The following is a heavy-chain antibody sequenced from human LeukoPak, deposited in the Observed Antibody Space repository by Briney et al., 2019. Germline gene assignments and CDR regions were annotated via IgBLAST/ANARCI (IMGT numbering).Heavy chain of an antibody. D-gene: IGHD6-13*01. J-gene: IGHJ4*02. CDR3: ARXDDIAAAGLFDY. CDR1: GGTFSSYA. Sequence: SVKVSCKASGGTFSSYAISWVRQAPGQGLEWMGRIIPIFGTANYAQKFQGRVTITTDESTSTAYMELSSLRSEDTAVYYCARXDDIAAAGLFDYWGQGTLVTVSS. CDR2: IIPIFGTA. V-gene: IGHV1-69*05.